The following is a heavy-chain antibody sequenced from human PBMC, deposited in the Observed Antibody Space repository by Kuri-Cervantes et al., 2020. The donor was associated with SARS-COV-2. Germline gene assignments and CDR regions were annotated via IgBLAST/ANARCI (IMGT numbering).Heavy chain of an antibody. D-gene: IGHD1-7*01. CDR1: GGTFSSYA. V-gene: IGHV1-69*06. CDR3: ATGHNWNYVSGGMDV. CDR2: IIPIFGTA. Sequence: SVKVSCKASGGTFSSYAISWVRQAPGQGLEWMGGIIPIFGTANYAQKFQGRVTITADKSTSTAYMELSSLRSEGTAVYYCATGHNWNYVSGGMDVWGQGTTVTVSS. J-gene: IGHJ6*02.